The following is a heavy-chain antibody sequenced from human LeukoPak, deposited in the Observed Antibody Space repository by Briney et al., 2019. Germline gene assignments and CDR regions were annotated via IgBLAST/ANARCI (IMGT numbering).Heavy chain of an antibody. CDR3: ARRRWGAAAGTRGWFDP. Sequence: PSETLSLTCAVYGGSFSGYYWSWVRQPPGKGREWVGEINHSGSTNYNPSLNRRVTISVDTSKHQFSLKLSSVTAADTAVYYCARRRWGAAAGTRGWFDPWGQGTLVTVSS. J-gene: IGHJ5*02. CDR2: INHSGST. V-gene: IGHV4-34*01. CDR1: GGSFSGYY. D-gene: IGHD6-13*01.